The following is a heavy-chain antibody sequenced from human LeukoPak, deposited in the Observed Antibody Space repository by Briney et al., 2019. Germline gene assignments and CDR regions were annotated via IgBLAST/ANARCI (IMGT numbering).Heavy chain of an antibody. CDR3: ARAGYCSGGSCYPYYYYYYMDV. CDR1: GYTFTRYA. V-gene: IGHV1-18*01. D-gene: IGHD2-15*01. CDR2: ISGHNDDT. J-gene: IGHJ6*03. Sequence: ASVKVSCKASGYTFTRYAISWVRQAPGQGLEWMGWISGHNDDTNYAQRLQGRVTMTTDTSTSTAYMELRSLRSDDTAVHYCARAGYCSGGSCYPYYYYYYMDVWGKGTTVTVSS.